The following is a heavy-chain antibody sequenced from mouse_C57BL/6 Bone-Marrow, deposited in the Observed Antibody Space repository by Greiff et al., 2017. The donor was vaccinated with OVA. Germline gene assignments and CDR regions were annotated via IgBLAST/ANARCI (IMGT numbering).Heavy chain of an antibody. CDR2: INYDGSST. V-gene: IGHV5-16*01. CDR1: GFTFSDYY. D-gene: IGHD1-1*01. CDR3: ASYYYCSSYMDMDD. J-gene: IGHJ4*01. Sequence: EVKLVESEGGLVQPGSSMKLSCTASGFTFSDYYMAWVRQVPEKGLEWVANINYDGSSTYYLDSLKSRFIISRDNAKNILYLQMSSLKSEDTATYYCASYYYCSSYMDMDDGGKGTTVTVSS.